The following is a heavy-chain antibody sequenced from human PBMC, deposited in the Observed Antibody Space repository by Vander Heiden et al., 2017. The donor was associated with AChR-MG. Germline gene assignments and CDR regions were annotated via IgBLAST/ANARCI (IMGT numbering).Heavy chain of an antibody. J-gene: IGHJ3*02. CDR1: GGSISSGGYS. CDR2: IYHSGST. V-gene: IGHV4-30-2*01. Sequence: QLQLQESGSGLVKPSQTLSLTCAVAGGSISSGGYSWSWSRQPPGKGLEWIGYIYHSGSTYYNPSLKSRVTISVDRSKNQFSLKLSSVTAADTAVYYCARLGYCSGGSCYWRGGAFDIWGQGTMVTVSS. D-gene: IGHD2-15*01. CDR3: ARLGYCSGGSCYWRGGAFDI.